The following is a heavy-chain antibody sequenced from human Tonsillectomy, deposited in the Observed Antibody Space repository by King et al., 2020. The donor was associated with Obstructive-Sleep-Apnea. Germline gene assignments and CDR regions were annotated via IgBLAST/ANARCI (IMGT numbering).Heavy chain of an antibody. J-gene: IGHJ4*02. CDR2: IRRKVYGGTT. CDR1: GFTFGDYA. D-gene: IGHD3-22*01. V-gene: IGHV3-49*03. CDR3: TRDLGYYDTSGYLGFY. Sequence: VQLVESGGGWVQPGRSLRLSCTASGFTFGDYAMSWFRQAPGKGLEGVGFIRRKVYGGTTEYAESVKGRFTISRDDSKSIAYLQMTSLKTEDTAVYYCTRDLGYYDTSGYLGFYWGQGTLVTVSS.